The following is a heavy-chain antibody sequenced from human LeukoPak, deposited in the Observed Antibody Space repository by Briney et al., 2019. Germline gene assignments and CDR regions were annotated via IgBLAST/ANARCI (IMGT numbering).Heavy chain of an antibody. J-gene: IGHJ6*02. V-gene: IGHV1-2*02. CDR1: GYTFTGYY. CDR2: INPNSGGT. CDR3: ARLAGNYYYGTDV. Sequence: EASVKVSCKASGYTFTGYYMHWVRQAPGQGLEWMGWINPNSGGTNYAQKFQGRVTMTRDTSISTAYMELSRLRSDDTAVYYCARLAGNYYYGTDVWGQGTTVTVSS.